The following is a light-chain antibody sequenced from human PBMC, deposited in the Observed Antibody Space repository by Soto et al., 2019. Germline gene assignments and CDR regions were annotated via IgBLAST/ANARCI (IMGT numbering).Light chain of an antibody. Sequence: QSVLTQPASVSGSPGQSITISCTGTSSDDGRYDFVSWYQQHPGKAPKVMIYDVSNRPSGVSNRYSGSKSGNTASLTISGLQAEDEADYYCCSYTSSDTYVFGTGTKVTV. J-gene: IGLJ1*01. CDR1: SSDDGRYDF. CDR3: CSYTSSDTYV. V-gene: IGLV2-14*01. CDR2: DVS.